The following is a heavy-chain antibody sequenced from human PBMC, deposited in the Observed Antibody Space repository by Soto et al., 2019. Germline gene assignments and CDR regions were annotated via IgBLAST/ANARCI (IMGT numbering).Heavy chain of an antibody. CDR3: ARGVTGGLNDY. V-gene: IGHV1-18*01. CDR2: IGAYNGNT. CDR1: GYTFTNYA. J-gene: IGHJ4*02. Sequence: QVQLVQSGAEVKKPGASVKVSCKASGYTFTNYAITWVRQAPGQGLERMGWIGAYNGNTNYPQNIKGRVTMTTDTSTSTAYMELRSLRSDDTAVYFCARGVTGGLNDYWGQGTLVTVSS. D-gene: IGHD3-16*01.